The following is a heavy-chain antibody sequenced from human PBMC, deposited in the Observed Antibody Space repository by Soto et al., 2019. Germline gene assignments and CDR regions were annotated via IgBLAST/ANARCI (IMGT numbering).Heavy chain of an antibody. CDR2: ISYDGSNK. D-gene: IGHD5-18*01. J-gene: IGHJ6*02. Sequence: GSLRLSCAASGFTFSSYAMHWVRQAPGEGLEWVAVISYDGSNKYYADSVKGRFTISRDNSKNTLYLQMNSLRAEDTAVYYCARDKRTRGYSYGYYYYYGMDVWGQGTTVTVSS. CDR3: ARDKRTRGYSYGYYYYYGMDV. V-gene: IGHV3-30-3*01. CDR1: GFTFSSYA.